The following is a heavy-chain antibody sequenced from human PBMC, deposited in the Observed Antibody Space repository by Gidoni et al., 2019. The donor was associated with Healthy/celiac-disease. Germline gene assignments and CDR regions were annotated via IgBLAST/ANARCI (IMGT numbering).Heavy chain of an antibody. V-gene: IGHV1-8*01. CDR2: MNPNSGNT. CDR1: GYTFTSYD. J-gene: IGHJ4*02. D-gene: IGHD3-3*01. CDR3: ARGADYDFWSGYSY. Sequence: QVQLVQSGAEVKKPGASVKVSCKASGYTFTSYDIHWVRQATGQGLEWMGWMNPNSGNTGYAQKFQGRVTMTRNTSISTAYMELSSLRSEDTAVYYCARGADYDFWSGYSYWGQGTLVTVSS.